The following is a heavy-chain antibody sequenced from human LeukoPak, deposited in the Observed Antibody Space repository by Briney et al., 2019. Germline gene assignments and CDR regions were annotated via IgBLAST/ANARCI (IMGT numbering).Heavy chain of an antibody. V-gene: IGHV3-30-3*01. CDR3: ATHPVYYDILTGYYKPFDP. D-gene: IGHD3-9*01. CDR1: GFTFSSYA. CDR2: ISYDGSNK. Sequence: PGGSLRLSCAASGFTFSSYAMHWVRQAPGKGLEWVAVISYDGSNKYYADSVKGRFTISRDNSKNTLYLQMNSLRAEDTAVYYCATHPVYYDILTGYYKPFDPWGRGTLVTVSS. J-gene: IGHJ5*02.